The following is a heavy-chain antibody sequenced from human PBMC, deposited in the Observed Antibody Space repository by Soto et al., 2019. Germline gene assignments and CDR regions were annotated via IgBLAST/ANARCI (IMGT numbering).Heavy chain of an antibody. CDR2: IYYSGSA. D-gene: IGHD5-12*01. CDR1: GGSISSYY. Sequence: PSETLSLTCTVSGGSISSYYWSWIRQPPGKGLEWIGYIYYSGSANYTPSLKSRVTISVDTSKNQFSLKLSSVTAADTAVYYCARRIREYSGYDTYYFDYWGQGTLVTVSS. V-gene: IGHV4-59*08. CDR3: ARRIREYSGYDTYYFDY. J-gene: IGHJ4*02.